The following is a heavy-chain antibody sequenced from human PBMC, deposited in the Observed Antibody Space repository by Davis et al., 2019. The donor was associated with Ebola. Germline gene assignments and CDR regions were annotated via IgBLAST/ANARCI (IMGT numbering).Heavy chain of an antibody. D-gene: IGHD4-17*01. Sequence: PGGSLRLSCAASGFTFSNHAMHWVRQAPGKGLEWVAFISYDGSIKYYADSVKGRFTISRDNSKNTLYLQMNSLRAEDTAVYYCARDRAFGDYVGYFDPWGQETLVTVSS. J-gene: IGHJ5*02. CDR1: GFTFSNHA. V-gene: IGHV3-30-3*01. CDR2: ISYDGSIK. CDR3: ARDRAFGDYVGYFDP.